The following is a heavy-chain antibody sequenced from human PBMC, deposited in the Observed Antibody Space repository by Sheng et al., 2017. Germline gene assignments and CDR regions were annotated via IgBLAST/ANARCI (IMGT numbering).Heavy chain of an antibody. CDR3: ARPPEWVDALYI. CDR1: GGTFSSYA. Sequence: QVQLVQSGAEVKKPGSSVKVSCKASGGTFSSYAISWVQQAPGQGLEWMGGIIPILGIANYAQKFQGRVTITADKSTSTAYMELSSLRSEDTAVYYCARPPEWVDALYIWGQGTMVTVSS. CDR2: IIPILGIA. J-gene: IGHJ3*02. V-gene: IGHV1-69*04. D-gene: IGHD2-8*01.